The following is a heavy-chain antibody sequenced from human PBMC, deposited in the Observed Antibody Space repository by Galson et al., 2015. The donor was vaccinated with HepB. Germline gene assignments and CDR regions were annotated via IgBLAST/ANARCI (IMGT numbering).Heavy chain of an antibody. D-gene: IGHD3-16*01. Sequence: SLRLSCAASGFTFSNFWMSWVRQAPGKGLEWVANIKQDGSEKHYVDSVKGRFTISRDNVKNSLYLQMSSLRDEDTAVYYCARAIYGDGGSDAFDTWGQGARVTASS. CDR3: ARAIYGDGGSDAFDT. J-gene: IGHJ3*02. CDR1: GFTFSNFW. CDR2: IKQDGSEK. V-gene: IGHV3-7*01.